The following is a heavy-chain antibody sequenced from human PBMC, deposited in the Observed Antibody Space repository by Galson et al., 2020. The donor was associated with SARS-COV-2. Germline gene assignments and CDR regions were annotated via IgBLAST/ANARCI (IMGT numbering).Heavy chain of an antibody. CDR2: INAGNDNR. CDR3: ARGAVADSRLFCY. D-gene: IGHD6-19*01. Sequence: ASVKVSCKASGYTFTSYVMHWVRQAPGQSLEWMGWINAGNDNRKYSQKFQGRATITRDTSASTVYMELSSLRSEDTAVYYCARGAVADSRLFCYWGQGTLVTVSS. J-gene: IGHJ4*02. V-gene: IGHV1-3*01. CDR1: GYTFTSYV.